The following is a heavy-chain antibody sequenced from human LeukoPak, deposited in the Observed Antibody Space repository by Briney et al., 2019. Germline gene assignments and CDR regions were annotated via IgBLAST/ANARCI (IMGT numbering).Heavy chain of an antibody. CDR3: ARGYSGSYPH. CDR1: GGSISSGGYS. Sequence: SETLSLTCAVSGGSISSGGYSWSWIRQPPGKGLEWIGYIYHSGSTYYNPSLKSRVTISVDTSKNQFSLKLSSVTAADTAVYYCARGYSGSYPHWGQGTLVTVSS. V-gene: IGHV4-30-2*01. J-gene: IGHJ4*02. D-gene: IGHD1-26*01. CDR2: IYHSGST.